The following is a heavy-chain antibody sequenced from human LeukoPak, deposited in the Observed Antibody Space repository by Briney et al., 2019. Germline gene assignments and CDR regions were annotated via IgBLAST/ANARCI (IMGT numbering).Heavy chain of an antibody. CDR3: APRCGSGCG. CDR2: ISSSRSYI. CDR1: GFTFSSYS. V-gene: IGHV3-21*01. D-gene: IGHD6-19*01. J-gene: IGHJ4*02. Sequence: PRGSLRLSCGASGFTFSSYSMNWVRQAPGKGLEWVSSISSSRSYIYYADSVTGRFTISRDNAKNSLYLQMNSLRAEDTPVYYCAPRCGSGCGWGEGTLVRVSS.